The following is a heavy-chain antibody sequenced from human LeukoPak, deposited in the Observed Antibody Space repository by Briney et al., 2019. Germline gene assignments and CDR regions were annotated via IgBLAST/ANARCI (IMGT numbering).Heavy chain of an antibody. CDR3: AREAAARPNWFDP. V-gene: IGHV1-69*04. D-gene: IGHD6-13*01. CDR2: IIPILGIA. CDR1: GGTFSSYA. J-gene: IGHJ5*02. Sequence: GASVKVSCKASGGTFSSYAISWVRQAPGQGLEWMGRIIPILGIANYAQKFQGRVTITADKSTSTAYMELSSLRAEDTAVYYCAREAAARPNWFDPWGQGTLVTVSS.